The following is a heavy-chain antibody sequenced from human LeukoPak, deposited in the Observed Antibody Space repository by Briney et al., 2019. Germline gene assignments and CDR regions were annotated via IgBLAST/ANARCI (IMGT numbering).Heavy chain of an antibody. CDR2: IYYNGST. J-gene: IGHJ4*02. D-gene: IGHD3-16*02. CDR3: ARENDYVWGSYRRYFDY. CDR1: GGSISSYY. Sequence: SETLSLTRTVSGGSISSYYWSWIRQPPGKGLEWIGYIYYNGSTNYNPSLKSRVTISVDTPENQFSLKLSSVTAADTAVYYCARENDYVWGSYRRYFDYWGQGSLVTVSS. V-gene: IGHV4-59*01.